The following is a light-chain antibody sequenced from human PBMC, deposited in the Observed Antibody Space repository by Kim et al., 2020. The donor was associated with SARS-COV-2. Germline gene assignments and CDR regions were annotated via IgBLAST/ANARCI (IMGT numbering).Light chain of an antibody. CDR2: GAS. Sequence: EIVLTQSPGTLSLSAGERVNLSCRASERIDSTYLAWYQHKPGQPPRLLTFGASNRATGIPDRFSGSGSETDFSLTISRLEPEDSAVYYCHQCGSSPPYTFGQGTKLEI. CDR3: HQCGSSPPYT. CDR1: ERIDSTY. V-gene: IGKV3-20*01. J-gene: IGKJ2*01.